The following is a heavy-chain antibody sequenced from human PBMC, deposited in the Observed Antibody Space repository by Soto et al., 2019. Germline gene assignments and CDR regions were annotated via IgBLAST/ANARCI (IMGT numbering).Heavy chain of an antibody. D-gene: IGHD3-22*01. V-gene: IGHV3-30*18. CDR2: ISYDGSNK. Sequence: AGGSLRLSCAASGFTFSSYGMHWVRQAPGKGLEWVAVISYDGSNKYYADSVKGRFTISRDNSKNTLYLQMNSLRAEDTAVYYCAKDQYYYDSSVYYYAGDYFDYWGQGTLVTVSS. J-gene: IGHJ4*02. CDR1: GFTFSSYG. CDR3: AKDQYYYDSSVYYYAGDYFDY.